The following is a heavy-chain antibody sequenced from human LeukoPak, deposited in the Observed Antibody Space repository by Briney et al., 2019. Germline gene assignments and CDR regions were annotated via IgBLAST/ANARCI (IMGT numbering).Heavy chain of an antibody. V-gene: IGHV1-46*01. CDR2: INSSGGST. CDR3: ARGGAAASTLNYFDY. J-gene: IGHJ4*02. D-gene: IGHD6-13*01. Sequence: ASVKVSCQESGYTFTNHYMYWLRPAPAQGLAWMGKINSSGGSTSYAQKYQRRVTITSDMSTSKVYMELSSLRSEDTAEYYCARGGAAASTLNYFDYWGQGTLVTVSS. CDR1: GYTFTNHY.